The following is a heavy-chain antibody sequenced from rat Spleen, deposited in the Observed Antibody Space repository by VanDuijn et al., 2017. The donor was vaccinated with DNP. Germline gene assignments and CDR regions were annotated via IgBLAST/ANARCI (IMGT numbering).Heavy chain of an antibody. CDR3: SRGLNYGGYIYSWYFDF. CDR2: ISYSGST. V-gene: IGHV3-1*01. J-gene: IGHJ1*01. Sequence: EVQLQESGPGLVKPSQSLSLTCSVTGYSITTNYWGWIRKFPGNTMEWMGYISYSGSTSYNPSLGSRISITRDTSKNQFFLQLNSVTTEDTATYYCSRGLNYGGYIYSWYFDFWGPGTLVTVSS. CDR1: GYSITTNY. D-gene: IGHD1-11*01.